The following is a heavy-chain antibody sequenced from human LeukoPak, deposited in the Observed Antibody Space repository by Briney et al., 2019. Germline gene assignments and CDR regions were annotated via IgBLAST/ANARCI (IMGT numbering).Heavy chain of an antibody. V-gene: IGHV1-18*04. CDR3: ARVPLRFLEHNYYYYYMDV. Sequence: GASVKVSCKASGYSFTSYYMHWVRQAPGQGLEWMGCVNPNSGDTNYAQKLQGRVTMTTDTSTSTAYMELRSLRSDDTAVYYCARVPLRFLEHNYYYYYMDVWGKGTTVTVSS. J-gene: IGHJ6*03. CDR2: VNPNSGDT. D-gene: IGHD3-3*01. CDR1: GYSFTSYY.